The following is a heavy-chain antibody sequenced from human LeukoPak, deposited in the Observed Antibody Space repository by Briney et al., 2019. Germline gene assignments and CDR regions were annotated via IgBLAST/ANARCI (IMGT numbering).Heavy chain of an antibody. CDR1: GFTFSSYE. D-gene: IGHD6-19*01. V-gene: IGHV3-48*03. Sequence: GGSLRLSCAASGFTFSSYEMNWVRQAPGKGLEWVSYISSSGSTIYYADSVKGRFTISRDNAKNSLYLQMNSLRAEDTAVNYCARIAVAGVDYWGQGTLVTVSS. J-gene: IGHJ4*02. CDR3: ARIAVAGVDY. CDR2: ISSSGSTI.